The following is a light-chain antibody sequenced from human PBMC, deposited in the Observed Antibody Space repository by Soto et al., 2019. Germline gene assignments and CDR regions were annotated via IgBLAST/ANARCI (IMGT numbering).Light chain of an antibody. Sequence: QSVLTQPASVSGSPGRSITISCTGSSSDFGAGYYVSWYQHFPGKVPKLFIYEVTNRPSGVSDRFSGSKSGNSASLTISGLQAEDEADYYCSSKENSSTLYVFGTGTKVTVL. CDR3: SSKENSSTLYV. CDR1: SSDFGAGYY. V-gene: IGLV2-14*01. J-gene: IGLJ1*01. CDR2: EVT.